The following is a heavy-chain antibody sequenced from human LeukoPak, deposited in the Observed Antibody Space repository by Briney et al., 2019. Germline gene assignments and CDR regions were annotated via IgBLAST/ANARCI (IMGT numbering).Heavy chain of an antibody. J-gene: IGHJ4*02. CDR1: GGTFSSYA. CDR3: ARGIEWETTRDY. CDR2: IIPIFGTA. Sequence: ASVKVSCKASGGTFSSYAISWVRQAPGQGLEWMGGIIPIFGTANYAQKFQGRVTITADESTSTAYMELSSLRSEDTAVYYCARGIEWETTRDYWGQGTLVTVSS. V-gene: IGHV1-69*13. D-gene: IGHD1-26*01.